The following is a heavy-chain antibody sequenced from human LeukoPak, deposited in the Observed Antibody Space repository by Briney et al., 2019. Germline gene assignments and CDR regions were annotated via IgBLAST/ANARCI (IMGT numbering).Heavy chain of an antibody. CDR1: GYTFTSYD. CDR3: ARGRPNRAPHRAFDY. CDR2: MNPNSDNT. Sequence: ASVKVSCKASGYTFTSYDINWVRQATGQGLEWMGWMNPNSDNTDYAQKFQGRVTMTRNTSISTAYMELSSLRSEDTAIYYCARGRPNRAPHRAFDYWGQGTLATVSS. V-gene: IGHV1-8*01. J-gene: IGHJ4*02.